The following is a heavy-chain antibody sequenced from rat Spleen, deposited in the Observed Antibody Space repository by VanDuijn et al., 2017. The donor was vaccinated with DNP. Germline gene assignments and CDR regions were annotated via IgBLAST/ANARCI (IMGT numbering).Heavy chain of an antibody. V-gene: IGHV4-2*01. D-gene: IGHD1-11*01. J-gene: IGHJ2*01. CDR3: AKGPNYGGDSDYFDY. CDR1: GFNFNDYW. Sequence: EVKLVESGGGLVQPGRSLKLSCVASGFNFNDYWMGWVRQAPGKGLERIGEINKDSRTIDYSPSLKDKFIISRDSAQNTLYLQMSKLGSEDTAIYHCAKGPNYGGDSDYFDYWGQGVMVTVSS. CDR2: INKDSRTI.